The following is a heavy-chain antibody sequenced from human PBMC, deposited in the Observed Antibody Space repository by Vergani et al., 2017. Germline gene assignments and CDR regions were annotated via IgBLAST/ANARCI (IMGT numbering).Heavy chain of an antibody. V-gene: IGHV1-58*02. CDR2: IVVGSGNT. J-gene: IGHJ4*02. CDR3: AADLGVWVGATTSGFDY. D-gene: IGHD1-26*01. Sequence: QMQLVPSGPEVKKPGTSVTVSCKASGFTFTSSAMQWVRQARGQRLEWIGWIVVGSGNTNYAQKFQERVTITRDMSTSTAYMELSSLRSEDTAVYYCAADLGVWVGATTSGFDYWGQGTLVTVSS. CDR1: GFTFTSSA.